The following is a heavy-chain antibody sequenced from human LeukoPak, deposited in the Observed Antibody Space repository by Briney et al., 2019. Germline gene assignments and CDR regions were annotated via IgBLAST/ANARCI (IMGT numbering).Heavy chain of an antibody. Sequence: PSETLSLTCTVSGGSISSGGYYWSWIRQHPGKGLEWIGYIYYSGSTYYNPSLKSRVTISVDTSKNQFSLKLSSVTAADTAVYYCARSTVTTFDAFDIWGQGTMVTVSS. J-gene: IGHJ3*02. D-gene: IGHD4-17*01. CDR3: ARSTVTTFDAFDI. CDR2: IYYSGST. V-gene: IGHV4-31*03. CDR1: GGSISSGGYY.